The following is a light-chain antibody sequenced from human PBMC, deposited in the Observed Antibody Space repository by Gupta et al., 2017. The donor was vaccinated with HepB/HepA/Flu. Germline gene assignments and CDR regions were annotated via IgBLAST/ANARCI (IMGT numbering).Light chain of an antibody. J-gene: IGLJ2*01. V-gene: IGLV1-51*01. Sequence: QSVLTQPPSVSAAPGQKVTISCSGSSSNIGNSYVSWYQLLPGTAPKLLIYDNNNRPSGIPDRFSGSKSGTSATLGITGLQTGDEAHYYCVTWDISLSGVVFGGGTKLTVL. CDR2: DNN. CDR3: VTWDISLSGVV. CDR1: SSNIGNSY.